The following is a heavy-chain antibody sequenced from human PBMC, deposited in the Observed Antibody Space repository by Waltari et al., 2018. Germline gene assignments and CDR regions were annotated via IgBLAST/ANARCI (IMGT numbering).Heavy chain of an antibody. CDR3: ATSSAPYNSLGS. V-gene: IGHV4-59*01. J-gene: IGHJ4*02. Sequence: QVQLQESGPGLVKPSETLSLTCTVPGGSIRSYYWNWIRQPPGKGLEWIGYMYYGGSTNYNPSLKSRVTMLGDTSKNQVSLKLTSVTAADTAVYYCATSSAPYNSLGSWGQGTLVTVSS. D-gene: IGHD1-1*01. CDR2: MYYGGST. CDR1: GGSIRSYY.